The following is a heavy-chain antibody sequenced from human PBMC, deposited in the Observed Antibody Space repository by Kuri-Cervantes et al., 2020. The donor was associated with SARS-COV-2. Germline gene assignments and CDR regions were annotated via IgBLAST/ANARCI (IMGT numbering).Heavy chain of an antibody. D-gene: IGHD2-2*01. CDR1: GFTFSDYY. CDR3: ARDRGPAAKSYSDY. CDR2: ISSSGSTI. J-gene: IGHJ4*02. Sequence: GGSLSLSCAASGFTFSDYYMSWIRQAPGKGLEWVSYISSSGSTIYYADSVKGRFTISRDNAKNSLYLQMNSLRAEDTAVYYCARDRGPAAKSYSDYWGQGTLVTVSS. V-gene: IGHV3-11*04.